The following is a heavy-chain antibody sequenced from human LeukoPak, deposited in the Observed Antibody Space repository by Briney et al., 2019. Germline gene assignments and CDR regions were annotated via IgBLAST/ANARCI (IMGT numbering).Heavy chain of an antibody. CDR1: GFTFSNAW. V-gene: IGHV3-15*01. D-gene: IGHD3-9*01. CDR2: IKSKTDGGTT. J-gene: IGHJ4*02. CDR3: TTEVVRYFDWLLRYFDY. Sequence: SGGSLRLSCAASGFTFSNAWMSWVRQAPGKGLEWVGRIKSKTDGGTTDYAAPVKGRFTISRDDSKNTLYLQMNSLKTEDTAVYYCTTEVVRYFDWLLRYFDYWGQGTLVTVSS.